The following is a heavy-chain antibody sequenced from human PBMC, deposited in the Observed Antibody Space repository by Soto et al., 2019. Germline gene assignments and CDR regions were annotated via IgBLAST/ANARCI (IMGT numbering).Heavy chain of an antibody. CDR3: VRGDYHDSTGPFSDAFDI. J-gene: IGHJ3*02. Sequence: TGGSLRLSCAASGFTFSTYWMSWVRQAPGKGLEWVANIKPDGSEKWYVDSVKGRFTISRDNAKNSVYLQMIGLRVEDTAMYYCVRGDYHDSTGPFSDAFDIWGQGTMVTVSS. D-gene: IGHD3-22*01. CDR2: IKPDGSEK. CDR1: GFTFSTYW. V-gene: IGHV3-7*04.